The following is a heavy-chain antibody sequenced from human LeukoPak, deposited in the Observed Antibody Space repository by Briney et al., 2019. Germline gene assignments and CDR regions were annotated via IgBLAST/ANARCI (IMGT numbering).Heavy chain of an antibody. V-gene: IGHV3-43D*03. D-gene: IGHD3-10*01. Sequence: GGSLRLSCAASGFTFDDYAMHWVRQAPGKGLEWVSLISWDGGSTYYADSVKGRFTISRDNGKNYLYLQMNSLRAEDTALYYCARSPPTLTMVRGVIIRYYYYYMDVWGKGTTVTVSS. CDR3: ARSPPTLTMVRGVIIRYYYYYMDV. J-gene: IGHJ6*03. CDR2: ISWDGGST. CDR1: GFTFDDYA.